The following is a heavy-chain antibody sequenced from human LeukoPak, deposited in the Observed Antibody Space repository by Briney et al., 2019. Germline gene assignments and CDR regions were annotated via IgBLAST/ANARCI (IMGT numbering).Heavy chain of an antibody. Sequence: GESLKTSCQGSGYNFPIYWIGWVGPLPGQGLRWMRIIYPDDSNTIYGPSFQGQVTISADKSINTAYLEWSSLKASDTAIYYCARQGAAGKYYYYYMDVWGKGTTVTVSS. J-gene: IGHJ6*03. CDR1: GYNFPIYW. V-gene: IGHV5-51*01. CDR3: ARQGAAGKYYYYYMDV. CDR2: IYPDDSNT. D-gene: IGHD6-13*01.